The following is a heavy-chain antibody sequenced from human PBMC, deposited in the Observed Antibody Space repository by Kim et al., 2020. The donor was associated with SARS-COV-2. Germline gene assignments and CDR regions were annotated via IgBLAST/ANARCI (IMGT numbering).Heavy chain of an antibody. J-gene: IGHJ6*01. Sequence: GGSLRLSCAASGFTFSSYGMHWVRQAPGKGLEWVAVISYDGSNKYYADSVKGRFTISRDNSKNTLYLQMNSLRAEDTAVYYCAKDRTIQLWYYYYYYGMD. CDR2: ISYDGSNK. CDR3: AKDRTIQLWYYYYYYGMD. D-gene: IGHD5-18*01. V-gene: IGHV3-30*18. CDR1: GFTFSSYG.